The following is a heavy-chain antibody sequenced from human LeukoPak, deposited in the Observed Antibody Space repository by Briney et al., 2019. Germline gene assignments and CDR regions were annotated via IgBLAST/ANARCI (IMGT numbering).Heavy chain of an antibody. D-gene: IGHD1-26*01. CDR3: TTDVPIVGAQIDH. V-gene: IGHV3-7*03. CDR2: IKHDGSEK. J-gene: IGHJ4*02. Sequence: GGSLRLSCAASGFTLSRYWMSWVRQAPGKGLEWVANIKHDGSEKYYLDSVKGRFTISRDNAKNSLYLQMNSLKTEDTAMYYCTTDVPIVGAQIDHWGQGTLVTVSS. CDR1: GFTLSRYW.